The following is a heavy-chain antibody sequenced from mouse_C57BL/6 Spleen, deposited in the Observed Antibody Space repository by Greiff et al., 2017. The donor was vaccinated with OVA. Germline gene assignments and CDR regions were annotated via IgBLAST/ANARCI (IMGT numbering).Heavy chain of an antibody. D-gene: IGHD1-1*01. Sequence: QVQLQQSGTELVKPGASVKLSCKASGYTFTSYWMHWVKQRPGQGLEWIGNINPSNGGTNYNEKFKSKATLTVDKSSSTAYMQLSSLTSEDAAVYYCATTVVAKYFDVWGTGTTVTVSS. CDR3: ATTVVAKYFDV. V-gene: IGHV1-53*01. CDR2: INPSNGGT. J-gene: IGHJ1*03. CDR1: GYTFTSYW.